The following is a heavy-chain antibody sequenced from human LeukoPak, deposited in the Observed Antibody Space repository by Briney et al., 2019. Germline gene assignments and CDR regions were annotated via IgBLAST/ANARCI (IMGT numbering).Heavy chain of an antibody. CDR1: GGSFSGYY. V-gene: IGHV4-34*01. J-gene: IGHJ4*02. CDR3: ARGARVVPAARIVVAYYFDY. CDR2: INHSGST. Sequence: PSETLSLTCAVYGGSFSGYYWSWIRQPPGKGLEWIGEINHSGSTNYNPSLKSRVTISVDTSKNQFSLKLSSVTAADTPVYYCARGARVVPAARIVVAYYFDYWGQGTLVTVSS. D-gene: IGHD2-2*01.